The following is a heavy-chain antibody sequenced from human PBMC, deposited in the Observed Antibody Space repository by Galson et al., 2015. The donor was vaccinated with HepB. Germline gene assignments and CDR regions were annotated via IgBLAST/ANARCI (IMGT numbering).Heavy chain of an antibody. V-gene: IGHV3-48*01. CDR3: ATSPRVYSSRPLYYYYMDV. D-gene: IGHD6-13*01. CDR1: GFTFGIYS. J-gene: IGHJ6*03. Sequence: SLRLSCAASGFTFGIYSMNWVRQAPGKGLEWVSYISGSGRTIYYADSVKGRFTISRDNAKNSLYLQMNSLTAEDTAVYYCATSPRVYSSRPLYYYYMDVWGKGTPGTVSS. CDR2: ISGSGRTI.